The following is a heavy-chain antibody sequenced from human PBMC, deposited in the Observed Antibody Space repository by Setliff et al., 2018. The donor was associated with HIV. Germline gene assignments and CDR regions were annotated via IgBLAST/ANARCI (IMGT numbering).Heavy chain of an antibody. CDR3: ACPKEGYSGSGGAFQI. CDR1: GFTFSRCW. J-gene: IGHJ3*02. Sequence: LSCVASGFTFSRCWMNWVRQAPGKGLEWVGNIKQDGSEKYYVDSVKGRFTISRDNAKNSLYLQMNSPRTDDTAMYYCACPKEGYSGSGGAFQIWGQGTMVTVS. D-gene: IGHD3-10*01. CDR2: IKQDGSEK. V-gene: IGHV3-7*01.